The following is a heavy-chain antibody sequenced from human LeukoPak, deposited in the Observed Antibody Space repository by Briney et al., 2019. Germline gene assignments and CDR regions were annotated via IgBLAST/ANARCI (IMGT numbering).Heavy chain of an antibody. D-gene: IGHD2-15*01. CDR1: GFTFSSYG. CDR2: ISYDGSNK. CDR3: ARDGVASDYYYYGMDV. V-gene: IGHV3-30*03. Sequence: AGGSLRLSCAASGFTFSSYGMHWVRQAPGKGLEWVAVISYDGSNKYYADSVKGRFTISRDNSKNTLYLQMNSLRAEDTAVYYCARDGVASDYYYYGMDVWGQGTTVTVSS. J-gene: IGHJ6*02.